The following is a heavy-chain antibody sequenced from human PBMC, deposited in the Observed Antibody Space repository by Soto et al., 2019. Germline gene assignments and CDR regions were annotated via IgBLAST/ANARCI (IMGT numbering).Heavy chain of an antibody. J-gene: IGHJ4*02. CDR3: ARDEWGYSGYTYY. D-gene: IGHD5-12*01. V-gene: IGHV3-30-3*01. Sequence: QVQLVESGGGVVQPGRSLRLSCAASGFTFSSYAMHWVRQAPGNGLEWVAVISYDGSNKYYADSGKGRFTISRDNSKNTLYLQMNSLRAEDTAVYYCARDEWGYSGYTYYWGQGTLVTVSS. CDR2: ISYDGSNK. CDR1: GFTFSSYA.